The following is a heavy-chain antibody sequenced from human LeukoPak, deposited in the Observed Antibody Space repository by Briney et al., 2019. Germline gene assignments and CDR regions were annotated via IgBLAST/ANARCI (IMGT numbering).Heavy chain of an antibody. Sequence: GESLKISCKGSGYSFISYWIGWVRQMPGKGLEWMGIIYPDDSNTRYSPSFQGQVTISADKSVSTAYLQWSSLKASDTAMYYCARRAYYDSSGYYPKATHFDYWGQGTLVTVSS. D-gene: IGHD3-22*01. V-gene: IGHV5-51*01. CDR3: ARRAYYDSSGYYPKATHFDY. CDR1: GYSFISYW. J-gene: IGHJ4*02. CDR2: IYPDDSNT.